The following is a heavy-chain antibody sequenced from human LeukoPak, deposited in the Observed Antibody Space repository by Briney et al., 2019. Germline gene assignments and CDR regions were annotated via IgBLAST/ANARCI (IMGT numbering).Heavy chain of an antibody. CDR3: VREIGRPKTFYFDS. CDR1: GFTFSSYA. J-gene: IGHJ4*02. CDR2: ISWNSGSI. Sequence: GGSLRLSCAASGFTFSSYAMSWVRQAPGKGLEWVSGISWNSGSIGYADSVKGRFTISRDNTKNSLYLQMSNLRAEDTAMYYCVREIGRPKTFYFDSWGRGTLVIVSS. V-gene: IGHV3-20*04.